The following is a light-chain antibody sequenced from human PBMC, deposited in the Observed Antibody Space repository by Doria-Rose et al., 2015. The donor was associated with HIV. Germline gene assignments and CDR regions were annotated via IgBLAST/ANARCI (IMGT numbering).Light chain of an antibody. Sequence: DIRLTQSPESLGMSLGERATLNCKSNQSLLYTSKNYLAWYQQKPGQPPKLLIYWASTRQSGVPARFSGSGSGTDFTLAISSLEAEDVAVYYCQQHYDTPSFGPGTTV. CDR3: QQHYDTPS. V-gene: IGKV4-1*01. J-gene: IGKJ3*01. CDR1: QSLLYTSKNY. CDR2: WAS.